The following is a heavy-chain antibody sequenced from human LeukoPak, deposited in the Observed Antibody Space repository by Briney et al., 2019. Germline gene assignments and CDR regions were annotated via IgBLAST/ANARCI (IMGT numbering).Heavy chain of an antibody. CDR1: GFTFSSYA. V-gene: IGHV3-23*01. CDR3: AKDAKDYDILTGAFDP. J-gene: IGHJ5*02. Sequence: GGALRLSCAASGFTFSSYAMSRVRQAPGKGLEWVSAISGSGGSTYYADSVKGRFTISRDNSKNTLYLQMNSLRAEDTAVYYCAKDAKDYDILTGAFDPWGQGTLVTVSS. CDR2: ISGSGGST. D-gene: IGHD3-9*01.